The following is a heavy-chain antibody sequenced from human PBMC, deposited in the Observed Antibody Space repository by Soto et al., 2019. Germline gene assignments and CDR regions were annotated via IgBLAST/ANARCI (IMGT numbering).Heavy chain of an antibody. CDR2: INAGNGNT. Sequence: ASVKVSCKASGYTFTSYAMHWVRQAPGQRLEWMGWINAGNGNTKYSQKFQGRVTITRDTSASTAYMELSSLRSEDTAVYYCARVALYCDRSGYSPYRGPAPLVTVFS. CDR3: ARVALYCDRSGYSPY. V-gene: IGHV1-3*01. CDR1: GYTFTSYA. D-gene: IGHD3-22*01. J-gene: IGHJ4*02.